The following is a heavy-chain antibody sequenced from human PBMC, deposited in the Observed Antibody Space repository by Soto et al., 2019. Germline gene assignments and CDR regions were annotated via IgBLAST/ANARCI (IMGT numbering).Heavy chain of an antibody. D-gene: IGHD4-17*01. CDR2: IYYSGST. CDR1: GGSISSGGYY. Sequence: QVQLQESGPGLVKPSQTLSLTCTVSGGSISSGGYYWSWIRQHPGKGLEWIGYIYYSGSTYYNPSLTSRVTISVDTSKNQFSLKLSSVTAADTAVYYCARDHGGLTVTSPKRGFVFDPWGQGTLVTVSS. J-gene: IGHJ5*02. CDR3: ARDHGGLTVTSPKRGFVFDP. V-gene: IGHV4-31*03.